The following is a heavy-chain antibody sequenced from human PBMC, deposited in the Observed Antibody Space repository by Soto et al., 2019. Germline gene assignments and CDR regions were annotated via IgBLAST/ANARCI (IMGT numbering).Heavy chain of an antibody. CDR3: ARVMGIVATIFYYGMDV. CDR2: ISSSSSYI. CDR1: EFTFSRYW. J-gene: IGHJ6*02. D-gene: IGHD5-12*01. Sequence: GGSLRLSCEASEFTFSRYWMDWVRQAPGEGLEWVSSISSSSSYIYYVDSVKGRFTISRDNAKNSLYLQMNSLRAEDTAVYYCARVMGIVATIFYYGMDVWGQGTTVTVSS. V-gene: IGHV3-21*01.